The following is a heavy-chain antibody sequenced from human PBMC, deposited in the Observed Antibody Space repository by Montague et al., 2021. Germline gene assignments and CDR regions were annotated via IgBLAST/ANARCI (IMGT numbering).Heavy chain of an antibody. Sequence: SLRLSCAASGFTFSTYWMAWVRQAPGKGLEWVANINQDGSTSNYVDSVKGRFTISRDNAKNSLSLQMNSLRVEDTAIYYCARDSSGSLDYWGQGTLVTVSS. CDR1: GFTFSTYW. J-gene: IGHJ4*02. CDR3: ARDSSGSLDY. D-gene: IGHD5-12*01. V-gene: IGHV3-7*01. CDR2: INQDGSTS.